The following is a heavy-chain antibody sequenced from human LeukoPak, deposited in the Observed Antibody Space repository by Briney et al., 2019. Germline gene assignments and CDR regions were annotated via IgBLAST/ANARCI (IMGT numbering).Heavy chain of an antibody. D-gene: IGHD3-3*01. CDR3: ARGGTIFGVVTPLWFDP. J-gene: IGHJ5*02. CDR2: IYYSGST. Sequence: PSETLSLACTVSGGSISSYYWSWIRQPPGKGLEWIGYIYYSGSTNYNPSLKSRVTISVDTSKNQFSLKLSSVTAADTAVYYCARGGTIFGVVTPLWFDPWGQGTLVTVSS. CDR1: GGSISSYY. V-gene: IGHV4-59*01.